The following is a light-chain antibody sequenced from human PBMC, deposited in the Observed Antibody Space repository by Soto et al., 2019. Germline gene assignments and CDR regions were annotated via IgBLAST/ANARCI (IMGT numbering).Light chain of an antibody. CDR3: QRYVGYSLT. CDR2: RAS. CDR1: QSISSW. J-gene: IGKJ2*01. V-gene: IGKV1-5*03. Sequence: DIQMTQSPSTLSASVGDRVTITCRASQSISSWLAWYQQKPGKAPKLLIYRASNLQSGVPSRFSGSGSGTEFTLTISSLQPADFATYYCQRYVGYSLTFGQGTKLEIK.